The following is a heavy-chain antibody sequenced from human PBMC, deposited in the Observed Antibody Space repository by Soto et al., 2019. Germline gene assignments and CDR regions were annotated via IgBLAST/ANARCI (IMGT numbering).Heavy chain of an antibody. D-gene: IGHD3-16*01. CDR2: IYSSGST. CDR1: GRSIRGGGYY. J-gene: IGHJ6*01. CDR3: ARDWGRLGARSNGIDV. Sequence: NLPLTCSVSGRSIRGGGYYWSWTRQRPGKGLDWIGYIYSSGSTYYNPTLKSRITISVDTSKNQFSLKLSSVTAADTAVYSCARDWGRLGARSNGIDVWGPGSTVT. V-gene: IGHV4-31*03.